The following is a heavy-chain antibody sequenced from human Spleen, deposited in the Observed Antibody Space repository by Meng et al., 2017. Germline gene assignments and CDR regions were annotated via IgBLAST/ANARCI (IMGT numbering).Heavy chain of an antibody. CDR2: INHSGST. V-gene: IGHV4-34*01. J-gene: IGHJ5*02. CDR3: ARATAAAAKGRWFDP. CDR1: GGFFSVSY. D-gene: IGHD6-13*01. Sequence: RFQPWGAGLLTPSVYLSLTSTVYGGFFSVSYRSWIRQPPGKGLEWSGEINHSGSTNYNPSLKSRVTISVDTSKNQFSLKLSSVTAADTAVYYCARATAAAAKGRWFDPWGQGTLVTVSS.